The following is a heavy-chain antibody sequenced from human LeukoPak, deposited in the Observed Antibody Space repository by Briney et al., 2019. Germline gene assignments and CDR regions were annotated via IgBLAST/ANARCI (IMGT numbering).Heavy chain of an antibody. D-gene: IGHD6-25*01. V-gene: IGHV3-48*03. CDR3: ARDVLPRKAAYDY. J-gene: IGHJ4*02. CDR1: GFTFSSYE. Sequence: GGSLRFSCAASGFTFSSYEMNWVRQAPGKGLEWVSYISSSGSTIYYADSVKGRFTISRDNAKNSLYLQMNSLRAEDTAVYYCARDVLPRKAAYDYWGQGTLVTVSS. CDR2: ISSSGSTI.